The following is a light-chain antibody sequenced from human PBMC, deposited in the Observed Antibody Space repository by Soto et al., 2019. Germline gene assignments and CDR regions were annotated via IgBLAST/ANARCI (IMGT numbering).Light chain of an antibody. J-gene: IGLJ2*01. CDR3: TSYGGRDDTI. CDR2: AVT. V-gene: IGLV2-8*01. CDR1: SSDVGAYDR. Sequence: QSALTQPPSASGSPGQSVTISCTGTSSDVGAYDRVSWYQQHPGKPPKLIIYAVTDRTSGVPDRFSGSKSGNTASLTVSGLQAEDEADYYCTSYGGRDDTIFGGGTKHRP.